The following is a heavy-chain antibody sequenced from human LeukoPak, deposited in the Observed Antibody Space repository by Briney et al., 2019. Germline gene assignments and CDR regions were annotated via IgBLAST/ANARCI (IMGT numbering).Heavy chain of an antibody. Sequence: GGSLRLSCTASGFTFGDYALSWVRQAPGNGLEWVGFIRSKAYGGTTEYAASVKGRFTISRDDSKSIAYLQMNSLKTEDTAVYYCTRDQYDFWSGYPGIDYWGQGTLVTVSS. V-gene: IGHV3-49*04. D-gene: IGHD3/OR15-3a*01. J-gene: IGHJ4*02. CDR1: GFTFGDYA. CDR3: TRDQYDFWSGYPGIDY. CDR2: IRSKAYGGTT.